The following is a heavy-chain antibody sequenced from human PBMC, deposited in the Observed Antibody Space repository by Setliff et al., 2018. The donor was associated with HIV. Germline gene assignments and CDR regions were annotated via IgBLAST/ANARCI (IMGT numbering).Heavy chain of an antibody. V-gene: IGHV4-59*11. J-gene: IGHJ4*02. CDR1: YGSISGHY. CDR3: ARLPDINSWPFDY. CDR2: IHHSGGT. D-gene: IGHD6-13*01. Sequence: SETLSLTCTVSYGSISGHYWTWIRQPQGKGLEWIGYIHHSGGTQYNPSLMSRLTMSVDSSKNQFSLSLSSVTAADTAVYYCARLPDINSWPFDYWARGTLVTVS.